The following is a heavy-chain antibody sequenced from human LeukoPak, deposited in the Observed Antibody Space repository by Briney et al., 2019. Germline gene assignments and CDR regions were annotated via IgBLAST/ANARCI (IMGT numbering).Heavy chain of an antibody. CDR2: ISSGNTYV. J-gene: IGHJ4*02. CDR1: GFTFSAYD. CDR3: ASRPRPYYYDSNGYFLRNF. Sequence: GGSLRLSCTTSGFTFSAYDMVWIRQAPGRGLEWVSSISSGNTYVYYADSVKGRFTISRDNANNSLSLQMNSLRAEDTAVYYCASRPRPYYYDSNGYFLRNFWGQGTLVAVSS. V-gene: IGHV3-21*06. D-gene: IGHD3-22*01.